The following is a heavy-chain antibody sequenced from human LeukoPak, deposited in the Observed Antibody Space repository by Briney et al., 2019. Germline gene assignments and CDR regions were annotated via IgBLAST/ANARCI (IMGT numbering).Heavy chain of an antibody. D-gene: IGHD2-2*01. CDR1: GGIVSRSGAA. CDR2: TYYMSKWSN. V-gene: IGHV6-1*01. Sequence: SHTLSLVCAISGGIVSRSGAAWNWIRQSPSRGLEWLGRTYYMSKWSNDYAVPVNGRIAIIPDTSTNEFSLHLNSVPPEETSVYYCARGLVPFYMDVWGKPTTLTVSS. CDR3: ARGLVPFYMDV. J-gene: IGHJ6*03.